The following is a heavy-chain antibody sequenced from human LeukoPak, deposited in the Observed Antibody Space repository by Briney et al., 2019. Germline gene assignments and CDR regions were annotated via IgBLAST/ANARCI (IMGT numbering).Heavy chain of an antibody. J-gene: IGHJ4*02. V-gene: IGHV1-18*04. D-gene: IGHD6-13*01. CDR1: GYTFTSYG. CDR3: AVSPGQHHYYFDY. Sequence: ASVKVSCKASGYTFTSYGISWVRQAPGQGLEWRGWIGAYIGNTNYAQKLQGRVTITTDTSTSTAYMELSRLRSHDTAVYYCAVSPGQHHYYFDYWGQGTLVTVSS. CDR2: IGAYIGNT.